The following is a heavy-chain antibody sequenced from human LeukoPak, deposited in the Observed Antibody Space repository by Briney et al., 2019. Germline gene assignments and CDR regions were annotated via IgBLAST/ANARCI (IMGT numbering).Heavy chain of an antibody. J-gene: IGHJ3*02. V-gene: IGHV1-18*01. CDR3: ATAFGGWELLTPLGAFDI. D-gene: IGHD1-26*01. CDR2: ISAYNGNT. Sequence: LGASVKVSCKASGYTFTSYGISWVRQAPGQGLEWMGWISAYNGNTNYAQKLQGRVTMTTDTSTSTAYMELRSLRSDDTAVYYCATAFGGWELLTPLGAFDIWGQGTMVTVSS. CDR1: GYTFTSYG.